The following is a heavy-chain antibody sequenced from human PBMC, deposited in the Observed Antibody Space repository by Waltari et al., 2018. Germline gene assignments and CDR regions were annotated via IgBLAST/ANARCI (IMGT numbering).Heavy chain of an antibody. CDR3: AREGIVTQGVSYFEY. V-gene: IGHV1-69*13. Sequence: QVQLVQSGSEVKKPGSSVKVSCKASGGTFGSYAVSWVRQAPGQGLEWVGGIKPVLGTTSYAQKFQDRVTLIADDSSSTVYMELSSLKSDDTAVYYCAREGIVTQGVSYFEYWGQGTLVTVS. CDR1: GGTFGSYA. D-gene: IGHD3-10*01. J-gene: IGHJ4*02. CDR2: IKPVLGTT.